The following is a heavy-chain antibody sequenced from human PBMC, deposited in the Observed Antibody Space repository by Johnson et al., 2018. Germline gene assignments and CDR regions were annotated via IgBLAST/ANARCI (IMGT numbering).Heavy chain of an antibody. J-gene: IGHJ6*02. CDR3: ARGGSHPGCSSSWDDGSYYYYYGMDV. D-gene: IGHD6-13*01. V-gene: IGHV3-21*01. CDR2: IRSRRIYI. CDR1: GFTFSSYS. Sequence: EVQLVEAGGGLVKPGGSLRLSWAASGFTFSSYSMNWVRPAPGKGLEWVASIRSRRIYIYYADSVNGRFTLSRYTAKNSLFLQMNSLRAGDTAGYYWARGGSHPGCSSSWDDGSYYYYYGMDVWGQGTTVTVSS.